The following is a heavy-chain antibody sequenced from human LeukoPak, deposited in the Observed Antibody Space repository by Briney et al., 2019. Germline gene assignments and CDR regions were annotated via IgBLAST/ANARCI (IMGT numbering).Heavy chain of an antibody. V-gene: IGHV3-30*02. CDR2: IRYDGSNK. CDR1: GFTFSSYG. CDR3: AKVRLEWLLEGAFDY. Sequence: PGGSLRLSCAASGFTFSSYGMHWVRQAPGKGLEWVAFIRYDGSNKYYADSVKGRFTISRDNSKNTLYLQMNSLRAEDTAVYYCAKVRLEWLLEGAFDYWGQGTLVTVSS. D-gene: IGHD3-3*01. J-gene: IGHJ4*02.